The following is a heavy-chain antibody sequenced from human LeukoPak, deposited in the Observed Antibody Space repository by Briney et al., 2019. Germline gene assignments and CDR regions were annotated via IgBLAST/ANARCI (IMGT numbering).Heavy chain of an antibody. J-gene: IGHJ4*02. V-gene: IGHV1-8*01. CDR2: TNPNSGNT. CDR3: ARGRGIAAAGDFDY. Sequence: ASVKVSCKASGYTFTSYDINWVRQATGQGLEWMGWTNPNSGNTGYAQKFQGRVTMTRNTSISTAYMELSSLRSEDTAVYYCARGRGIAAAGDFDYWGQGTLVTVSS. D-gene: IGHD6-13*01. CDR1: GYTFTSYD.